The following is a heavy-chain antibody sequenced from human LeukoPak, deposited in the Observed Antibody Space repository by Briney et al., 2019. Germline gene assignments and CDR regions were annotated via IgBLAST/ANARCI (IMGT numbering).Heavy chain of an antibody. Sequence: ASVKVSCKASGYTFTGYYMHWVRQAPGQGLEWMGWINPKSGGTNYAQKFQGRVTMTRDTSISTAYMELSRLRSDDTAVYYCARAPLWFGEFGFDPWGQGTLVTVSS. CDR3: ARAPLWFGEFGFDP. CDR1: GYTFTGYY. D-gene: IGHD3-10*01. V-gene: IGHV1-2*02. CDR2: INPKSGGT. J-gene: IGHJ5*02.